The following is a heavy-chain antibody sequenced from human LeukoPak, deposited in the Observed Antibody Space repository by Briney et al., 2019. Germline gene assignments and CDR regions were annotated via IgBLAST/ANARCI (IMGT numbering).Heavy chain of an antibody. D-gene: IGHD3-22*01. CDR1: GYTFTRHY. CDR2: INPSSGGT. V-gene: IGHV1-46*01. CDR3: ARGRYYYDSSGYSRFDY. J-gene: IGHJ4*02. Sequence: ASVKVSCKASGYTFTRHYMNWVRQAPGQGLEWMGKINPSSGGTGYAQKFQGRVTMTRDTSTSTVYMELTSLRSEDTAVYYCARGRYYYDSSGYSRFDYWGQGTLVTVSS.